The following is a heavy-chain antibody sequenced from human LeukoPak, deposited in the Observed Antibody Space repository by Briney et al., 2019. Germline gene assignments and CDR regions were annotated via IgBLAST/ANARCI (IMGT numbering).Heavy chain of an antibody. D-gene: IGHD6-13*01. CDR3: ARDPFRAAAPYFDY. CDR1: GGSIISYY. V-gene: IGHV4-4*07. Sequence: SETLSLTCTVSGGSIISYYWSWIRQPAGKGLEWIGRIYISGSTNYNPSLKSRVTISVDKSKNQFSLKLSSVTAADTAVYYCARDPFRAAAPYFDYWGQGTLVTVSS. J-gene: IGHJ4*02. CDR2: IYISGST.